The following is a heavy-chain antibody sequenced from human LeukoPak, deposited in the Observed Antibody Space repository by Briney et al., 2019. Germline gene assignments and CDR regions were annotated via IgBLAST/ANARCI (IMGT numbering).Heavy chain of an antibody. J-gene: IGHJ3*02. CDR3: ARGPTLGLDI. Sequence: ASVKVSCRASGYTFTAYYIHWVRQAPGQGLEWMGWINPNSGDTSLPQRFQGRVTMTRDTSIITAYMELSRLTSDDTGMDYCARGPTLGLDIWGQGTMVTASS. V-gene: IGHV1-2*02. CDR2: INPNSGDT. CDR1: GYTFTAYY.